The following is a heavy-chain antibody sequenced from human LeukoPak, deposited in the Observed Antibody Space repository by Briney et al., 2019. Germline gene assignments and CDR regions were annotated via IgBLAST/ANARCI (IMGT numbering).Heavy chain of an antibody. CDR2: ISSSSSNI. Sequence: GGSLRLSCAAYGFTFSTYTMNWVRQAPGKGLEWVSSISSSSSNIYYADSVKGRFTISRDNAMNSVYLQMNSLRVEDTAVYYCARGYQRPDYWGQGTLITVSS. V-gene: IGHV3-21*01. CDR3: ARGYQRPDY. J-gene: IGHJ4*02. CDR1: GFTFSTYT. D-gene: IGHD2-2*01.